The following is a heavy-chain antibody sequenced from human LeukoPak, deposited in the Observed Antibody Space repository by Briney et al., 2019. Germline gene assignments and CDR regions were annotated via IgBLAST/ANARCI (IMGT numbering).Heavy chain of an antibody. J-gene: IGHJ4*02. CDR2: ISWNSGSI. CDR3: ARDPYSSGWYGTFSFDY. CDR1: GFTFDDYA. D-gene: IGHD6-19*01. Sequence: PGGSLRLSCAASGFTFDDYAMHWVRQAPGKGLEWVSGISWNSGSIGYADSVKGRFTISRDNAKNALYLQMNSLRAEDTALYYCARDPYSSGWYGTFSFDYWGQGTLVTVSS. V-gene: IGHV3-9*01.